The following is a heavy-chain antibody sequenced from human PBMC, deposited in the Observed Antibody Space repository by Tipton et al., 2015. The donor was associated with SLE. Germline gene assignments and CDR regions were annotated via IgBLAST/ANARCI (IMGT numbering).Heavy chain of an antibody. CDR1: GGSISSGSYY. D-gene: IGHD3-22*01. CDR3: AAYDSSSGIDN. Sequence: LRLSCTVSGGSISSGSYYWSWIRQPAGKGLEWIGRIYTSGTTNYNPSLKSRVTVSVDTSKNQFSLNLSSVTAADTAVYCCAAYDSSSGIDNWGQGTLVTVSS. J-gene: IGHJ4*02. V-gene: IGHV4-61*02. CDR2: IYTSGTT.